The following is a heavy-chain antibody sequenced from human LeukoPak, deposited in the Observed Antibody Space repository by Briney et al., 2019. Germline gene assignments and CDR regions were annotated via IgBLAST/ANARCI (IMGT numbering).Heavy chain of an antibody. D-gene: IGHD2-21*02. CDR3: AKGVTYCGGDCYSDWYFDL. Sequence: PGGSLRLSCAASGFTFSSYAMSWVRQAPGKGLEWVSAISGSGGSTYYADSVKGRFTISRDNSKNTLYLQMNSLRAEDPAVYYCAKGVTYCGGDCYSDWYFDLWGRGTLVTVSS. J-gene: IGHJ2*01. CDR2: ISGSGGST. CDR1: GFTFSSYA. V-gene: IGHV3-23*01.